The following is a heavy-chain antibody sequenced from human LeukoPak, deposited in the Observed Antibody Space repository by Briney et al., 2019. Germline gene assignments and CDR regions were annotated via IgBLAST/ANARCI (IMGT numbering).Heavy chain of an antibody. D-gene: IGHD5/OR15-5a*01. CDR2: INPSGIIT. Sequence: ASVKVSCKASGYTFTSYYIHWVRQAPGQGLEWMGIINPSGIITTYAQRFQGRVTMTRDTSTSTVYMEMSSLRSEDTAVYYCAIGRGVYDSAFDIWGQGTRVTVSS. J-gene: IGHJ3*02. CDR3: AIGRGVYDSAFDI. CDR1: GYTFTSYY. V-gene: IGHV1-46*01.